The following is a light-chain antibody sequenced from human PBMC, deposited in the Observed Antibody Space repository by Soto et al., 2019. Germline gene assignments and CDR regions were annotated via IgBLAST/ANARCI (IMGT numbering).Light chain of an antibody. V-gene: IGKV3-20*01. Sequence: EIVLTQSPGTLSLSPGERATLSCRASQSFSSSYLAWYQQRPGQAPRLVIYGASSRATGIPDRFSGSGSGTDFTLTISRLEPEDSATYYCQQSYSLPYTFGQGTKVEIK. CDR2: GAS. J-gene: IGKJ2*01. CDR3: QQSYSLPYT. CDR1: QSFSSSY.